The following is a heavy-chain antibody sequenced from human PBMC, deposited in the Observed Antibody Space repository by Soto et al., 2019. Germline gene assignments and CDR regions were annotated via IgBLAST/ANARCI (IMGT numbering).Heavy chain of an antibody. V-gene: IGHV3-23*01. D-gene: IGHD2-15*01. CDR1: GFSVTNYA. CDR2: VGRTGFDT. J-gene: IGHJ4*02. Sequence: GGSLRLSCTASGFSVTNYALAWVRQAPGKGLEWVSSVGRTGFDTYYADSVKGRFTISRDNSRNTVHLQMDILRADDTALFYCVKHIVDGTRAFDYWGRGTLVTVSS. CDR3: VKHIVDGTRAFDY.